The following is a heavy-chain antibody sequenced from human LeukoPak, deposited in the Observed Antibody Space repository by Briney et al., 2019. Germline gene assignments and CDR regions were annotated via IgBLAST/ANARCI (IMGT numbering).Heavy chain of an antibody. CDR2: IKQDGSEK. CDR1: GFTFSSYW. Sequence: GGSLRLSCAASGFTFSSYWMSWVRQAPGKGLEGVANIKQDGSEKYYVDSVKGRFTISRDNAKNSLYLQMNSLRAEDTAVYYCARDKAVRELRPHTFDYWGQGTLVTVSS. D-gene: IGHD1-7*01. V-gene: IGHV3-7*01. J-gene: IGHJ4*02. CDR3: ARDKAVRELRPHTFDY.